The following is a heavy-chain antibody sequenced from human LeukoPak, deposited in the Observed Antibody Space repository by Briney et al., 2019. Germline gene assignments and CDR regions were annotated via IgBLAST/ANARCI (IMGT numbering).Heavy chain of an antibody. CDR3: ARGGSGGCRLGPTCAFDP. Sequence: SQTLSLTCAISGDSVSSNSAAWNWIRQSPSRGLEWLGRTIDRSKWYNDYAVSVKSRIIINADTSKNQFSLQLNSVTPEDTAVYYCARGGSGGCRLGPTCAFDPWGQGTQVIVSA. J-gene: IGHJ5*02. D-gene: IGHD1-26*01. V-gene: IGHV6-1*01. CDR2: TIDRSKWYN. CDR1: GDSVSSNSAA.